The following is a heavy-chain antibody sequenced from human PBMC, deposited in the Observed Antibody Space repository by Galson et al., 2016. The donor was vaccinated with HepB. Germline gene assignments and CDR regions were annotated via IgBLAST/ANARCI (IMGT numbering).Heavy chain of an antibody. J-gene: IGHJ4*02. Sequence: LSLTCTVSGGSVNSGSYYWSWIRQPPGKGLEWIGYIYYSGSTNYNPSLKSRVTISVDTSKNQFFLKLSSVTAADTAVYYCARSARYCSGTSCYLPYFDYWGQGTLVTVSS. CDR3: ARSARYCSGTSCYLPYFDY. CDR2: IYYSGST. V-gene: IGHV4-61*01. D-gene: IGHD2-2*01. CDR1: GGSVNSGSYY.